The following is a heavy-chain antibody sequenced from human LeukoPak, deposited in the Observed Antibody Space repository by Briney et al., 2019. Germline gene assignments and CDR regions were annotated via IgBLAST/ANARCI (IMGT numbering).Heavy chain of an antibody. CDR1: GFTFSRYA. Sequence: GESLKISCAASGFTFSRYAMHWVRQAPGKGLEYVSGIIGNGASTYYANSVKGRFTISRDNSKNTLYLQMGSLRAEDMAMYYCARAQWFGELPNWFDPWGQGTLVTVSS. J-gene: IGHJ5*02. D-gene: IGHD3-10*01. CDR3: ARAQWFGELPNWFDP. V-gene: IGHV3-64*01. CDR2: IIGNGAST.